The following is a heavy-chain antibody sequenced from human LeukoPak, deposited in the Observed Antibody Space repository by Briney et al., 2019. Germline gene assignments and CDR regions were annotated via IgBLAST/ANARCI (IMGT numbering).Heavy chain of an antibody. CDR1: GFTFSSYW. J-gene: IGHJ4*02. D-gene: IGHD3-16*01. V-gene: IGHV3-74*01. Sequence: GGSLRLSCASSGFTFSSYWMHWVRQAPGKGLVCVSRINSGGSSTSYADSVRGRFTISRDNDKNTLYLQMNSLRAEERAVYYCARDGGTQCFDYWGQGTLVTVSS. CDR2: INSGGSST. CDR3: ARDGGTQCFDY.